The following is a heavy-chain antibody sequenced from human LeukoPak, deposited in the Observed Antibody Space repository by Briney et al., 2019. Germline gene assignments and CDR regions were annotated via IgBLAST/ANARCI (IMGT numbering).Heavy chain of an antibody. CDR1: GFTFSSYG. D-gene: IGHD1-26*01. J-gene: IGHJ4*02. Sequence: VGSLRLSCAASGFTFSSYGMHWVRQAPGKGLEWVAVVSYDGSNKYYADSVKGRFTISRDNSKNTLYLQMNSLRAEDTAVYYCAKDVGATFWGQGTLVTVSS. CDR3: AKDVGATF. CDR2: VSYDGSNK. V-gene: IGHV3-30*18.